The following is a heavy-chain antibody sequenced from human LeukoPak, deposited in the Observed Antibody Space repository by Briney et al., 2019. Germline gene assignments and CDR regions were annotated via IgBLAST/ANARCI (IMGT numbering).Heavy chain of an antibody. CDR1: GFTFSNYA. D-gene: IGHD3-10*01. J-gene: IGHJ4*02. Sequence: PGGSLRLSCAASGFTFSNYAMSWVRQAPGKGLEWVSAITGSGGSTYYADSVKGRFSFSRDNSKNTLYLQMSSLRAEDTAVYYCARPGGYYGSGSYLDYWGQGTLVTVSS. V-gene: IGHV3-23*01. CDR2: ITGSGGST. CDR3: ARPGGYYGSGSYLDY.